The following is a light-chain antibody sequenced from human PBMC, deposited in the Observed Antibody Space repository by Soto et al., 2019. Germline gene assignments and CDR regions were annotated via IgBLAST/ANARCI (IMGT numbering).Light chain of an antibody. CDR2: DES. J-gene: IGKJ4*01. CDR3: QRRSNWPSLT. Sequence: EIVLTQSPATLSLSPGERANLSCRASQSVGSYLAWYQQNRGQAPRLLIYDESNRDTGIPARFSGSGSGTDFTLPISRLEPEDFAVYYCQRRSNWPSLTFGGGTKVEIK. CDR1: QSVGSY. V-gene: IGKV3-11*01.